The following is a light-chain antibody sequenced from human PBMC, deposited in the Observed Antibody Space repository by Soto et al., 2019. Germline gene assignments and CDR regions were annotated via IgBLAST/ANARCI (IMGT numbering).Light chain of an antibody. J-gene: IGKJ2*01. V-gene: IGKV1-5*03. CDR1: QTISSW. CDR2: KAS. CDR3: QQTYSIPNT. Sequence: DIQMTQSPSTLSGSVGDRVTITCRASQTISSWLAWYQQKPGKAPKLLIYKASTLKSGVPSRFSGSGSETDFTLTISSLQPEDFATYYCQQTYSIPNTFGQGTKVDIK.